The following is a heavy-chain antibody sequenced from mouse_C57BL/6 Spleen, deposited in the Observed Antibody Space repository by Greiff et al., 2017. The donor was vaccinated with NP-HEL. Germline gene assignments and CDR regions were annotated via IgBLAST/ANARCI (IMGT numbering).Heavy chain of an antibody. CDR1: GFNIKDYY. J-gene: IGHJ3*01. Sequence: VHVKQSGAELVRPGASVKLSCTASGFNIKDYYMHWVKQRPEQGLEWIGRIDPEDGDTEYAPKFQGKATMTADTSSNTAYLQLSSLTSEDTAVYYGTRYGNYGSWFAYWGQGTLVTVSA. D-gene: IGHD2-1*01. CDR2: IDPEDGDT. V-gene: IGHV14-1*01. CDR3: TRYGNYGSWFAY.